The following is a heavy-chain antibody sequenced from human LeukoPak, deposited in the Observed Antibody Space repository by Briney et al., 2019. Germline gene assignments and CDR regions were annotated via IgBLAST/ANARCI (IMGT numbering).Heavy chain of an antibody. V-gene: IGHV1-2*06. CDR1: GYTFTGYY. D-gene: IGHD3-22*01. CDR2: INPNSGGT. Sequence: ASVKVSCKASGYTFTGYYMHWVRQAPGQGLEWMGRINPNSGGTNYAQKFQGRVTMTEDTSTDTAYMELSSLRSEDTAVYHCATGGPMIIVAPFDYWGQGTLVTVSS. J-gene: IGHJ4*02. CDR3: ATGGPMIIVAPFDY.